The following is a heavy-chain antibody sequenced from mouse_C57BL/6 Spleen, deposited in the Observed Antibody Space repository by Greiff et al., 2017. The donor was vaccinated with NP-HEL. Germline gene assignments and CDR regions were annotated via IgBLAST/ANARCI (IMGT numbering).Heavy chain of an antibody. CDR1: GYAFSSSW. V-gene: IGHV1-82*01. D-gene: IGHD1-1*01. CDR3: AREGDYYGSPFAY. J-gene: IGHJ3*01. Sequence: VQGVESGPELVKPGASVKISCKASGYAFSSSWMNWVKQRPGKGLEWIGRIYPGDGDTNYNGKFKGKATLTADKSSSTAYMQLSSLTSEDSAVYFCAREGDYYGSPFAYWGQGTLVTVSA. CDR2: IYPGDGDT.